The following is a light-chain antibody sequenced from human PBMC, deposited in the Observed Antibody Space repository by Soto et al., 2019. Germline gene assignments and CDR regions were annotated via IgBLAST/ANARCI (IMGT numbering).Light chain of an antibody. CDR3: KSADSSGTPV. J-gene: IGLJ2*01. V-gene: IGLV3-25*03. Sequence: SYELTQPPSVSVSPGQTARITCSGDALPKQYAYWYQQKPGQAPVLVIYKDSERTSGIPERFSGSSSGTTVTLTISGVQAEDEADYYCKSADSSGTPVFGGGTKLTVL. CDR2: KDS. CDR1: ALPKQY.